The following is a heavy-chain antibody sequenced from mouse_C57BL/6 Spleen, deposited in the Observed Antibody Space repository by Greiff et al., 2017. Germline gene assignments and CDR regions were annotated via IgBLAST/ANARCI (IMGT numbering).Heavy chain of an antibody. J-gene: IGHJ1*03. CDR1: GYTFTDYE. D-gene: IGHD1-1*01. CDR3: TRGATTVVAPRWYFDV. Sequence: QVQLKQSGAELVRPGASVTLSCKASGYTFTDYEMHWVKQTPVHGLEWIGAIDPETGGTAYNQKFKGKAILTADKSSSTAYMELRSLTSEDSAVYYCTRGATTVVAPRWYFDVWGTGTTVTVSS. V-gene: IGHV1-15*01. CDR2: IDPETGGT.